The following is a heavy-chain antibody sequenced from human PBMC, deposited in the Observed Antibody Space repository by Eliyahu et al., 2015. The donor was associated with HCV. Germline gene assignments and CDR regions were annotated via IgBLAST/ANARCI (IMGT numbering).Heavy chain of an antibody. Sequence: EVQLLESGGGLVQPGGSLRLSCAASGFXFSSXAXXWVRQAPGKGXGXVSAIXGSGGSTYYADSVKGRFTISRDNSKNTLYLQMNSLRAEDTAVYYCAKGVWFRELQVSGFDYWGQGTLVTVSS. D-gene: IGHD3-10*01. V-gene: IGHV3-23*01. J-gene: IGHJ4*02. CDR2: IXGSGGST. CDR3: AKGVWFRELQVSGFDY. CDR1: GFXFSSXA.